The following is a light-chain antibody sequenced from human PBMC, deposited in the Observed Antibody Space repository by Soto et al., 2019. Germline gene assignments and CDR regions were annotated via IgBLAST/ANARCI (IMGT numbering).Light chain of an antibody. Sequence: ALTQPASVSGSPGQSIAISCTGTSSDIGGYNYVSWYQQHPGKAPKLLVYDVTERPSGVSNRFSGSKSGNTASLTISGLQAEDEADYYCSSYRSSSSAVLFGGGTKLTVL. CDR3: SSYRSSSSAVL. CDR2: DVT. CDR1: SSDIGGYNY. J-gene: IGLJ3*02. V-gene: IGLV2-14*01.